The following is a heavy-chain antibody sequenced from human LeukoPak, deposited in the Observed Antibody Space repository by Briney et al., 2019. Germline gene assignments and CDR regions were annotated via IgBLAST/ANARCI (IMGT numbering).Heavy chain of an antibody. J-gene: IGHJ4*02. V-gene: IGHV4-59*11. CDR2: IYYSGST. CDR3: ARSMIFGVVIPPLFDY. CDR1: GGSISRHY. Sequence: SETLSLTCTVSGGSISRHYWSWIRQPPGKGLEWIGYIYYSGSTNYNPSLKSRVTISVDTSKNQFSLKLSSVTAADTAVYYCARSMIFGVVIPPLFDYWGQGTLVTVSS. D-gene: IGHD3/OR15-3a*01.